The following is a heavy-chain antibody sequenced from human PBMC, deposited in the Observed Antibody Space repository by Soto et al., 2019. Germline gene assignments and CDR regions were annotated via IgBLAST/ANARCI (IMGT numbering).Heavy chain of an antibody. CDR1: GGSISSYY. CDR2: IYYSGST. D-gene: IGHD2-15*01. CDR3: ARALGYCSGGSCYWFDP. V-gene: IGHV4-59*01. Sequence: SETLSLTCTVSGGSISSYYWSWIRQPPGKGLEWIGYIYYSGSTNYNPSLKSRVTISVDTSKNQFSLKLSSVTAADTAVYYCARALGYCSGGSCYWFDPWGQGALVTVSS. J-gene: IGHJ5*02.